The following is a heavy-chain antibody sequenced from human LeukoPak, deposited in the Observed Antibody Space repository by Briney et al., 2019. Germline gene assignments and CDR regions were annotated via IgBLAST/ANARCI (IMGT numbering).Heavy chain of an antibody. J-gene: IGHJ5*01. CDR2: INHRGST. D-gene: IGHD2-2*03. CDR1: GGSFSGYY. Sequence: PSETLFLTCAVYGGSFSGYYWTWIRQTPGKGLEWIGEINHRGSTGYNPSLKSRVTISVDTSKDQFSMRLTSVTAADTAVYYCARGDTGYCISTTCYGWRWFDSWGQGTPVTVSS. CDR3: ARGDTGYCISTTCYGWRWFDS. V-gene: IGHV4-34*01.